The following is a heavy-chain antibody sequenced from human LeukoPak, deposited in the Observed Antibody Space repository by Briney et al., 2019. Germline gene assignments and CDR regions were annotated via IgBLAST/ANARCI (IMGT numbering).Heavy chain of an antibody. CDR3: ARGPPNWGFDY. Sequence: ASVKVSCKASGYTFTSYDINWVRQAPGQQLEWMGWMSPNSGNTGYAQKFQGRVTMTRNTSISTAYMELSSLRSEDTAVYYCARGPPNWGFDYWGQGTLVTVSS. CDR2: MSPNSGNT. V-gene: IGHV1-8*01. D-gene: IGHD7-27*01. J-gene: IGHJ4*02. CDR1: GYTFTSYD.